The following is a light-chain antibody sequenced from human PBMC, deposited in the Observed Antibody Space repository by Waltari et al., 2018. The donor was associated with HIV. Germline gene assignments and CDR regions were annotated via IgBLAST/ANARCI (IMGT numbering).Light chain of an antibody. CDR2: DVK. CDR1: RSDIGDYNY. Sequence: QSALTQPASLSGSPGQSITISCSGFRSDIGDYNYVSWYQQNQGKVPKLIIYDVKYRPSGVSNRFSGSKSNSAAFLNISGLQTEDEAVYHCCSYTSGSTHVFGTGTEVT. J-gene: IGLJ1*01. V-gene: IGLV2-14*03. CDR3: CSYTSGSTHV.